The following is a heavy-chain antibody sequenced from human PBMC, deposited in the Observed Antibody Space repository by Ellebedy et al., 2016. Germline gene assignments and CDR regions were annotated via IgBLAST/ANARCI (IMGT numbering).Heavy chain of an antibody. J-gene: IGHJ3*01. V-gene: IGHV3-30-3*01. CDR1: GFTFSSYA. Sequence: GEPLKISCAASGFTFSSYAMHWVRQAPGKGLEWVAVISYDGSNKYYADSVKGRFTISRDNSKNTLYLQMNSLRAEDTAVYYCARGISLQSWGQGTMVTVSS. CDR3: ARGISLQS. CDR2: ISYDGSNK.